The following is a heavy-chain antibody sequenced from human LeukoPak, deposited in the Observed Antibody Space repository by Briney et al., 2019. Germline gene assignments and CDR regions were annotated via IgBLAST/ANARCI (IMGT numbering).Heavy chain of an antibody. J-gene: IGHJ4*02. V-gene: IGHV3-30*18. CDR2: ISYDGSNK. Sequence: GGPLSLPWPAPGFTFSSYAWNWFRQAPGKGLEWVAVISYDGSNKYYADSVKGRFTISRDNSKNTLYLQMNSLRAEDTAVYYCAKSPRGIVGATFDYWGQGTLVTVSS. CDR1: GFTFSSYA. CDR3: AKSPRGIVGATFDY. D-gene: IGHD1-26*01.